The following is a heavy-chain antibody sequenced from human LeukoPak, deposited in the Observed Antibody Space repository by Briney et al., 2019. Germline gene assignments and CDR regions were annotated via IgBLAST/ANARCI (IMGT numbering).Heavy chain of an antibody. J-gene: IGHJ6*03. CDR2: ISSSSTI. D-gene: IGHD5-12*01. Sequence: GGSLRLSCAASGFTFSSYSMNWVRQAPGKGLEWVSYISSSSTIYYADSVKGRFTISRDNAKNSLYLQMNSLRAEDTAVYYCARDGVVANYYYYYMDVWGKGTTVTVSS. CDR3: ARDGVVANYYYYYMDV. V-gene: IGHV3-48*01. CDR1: GFTFSSYS.